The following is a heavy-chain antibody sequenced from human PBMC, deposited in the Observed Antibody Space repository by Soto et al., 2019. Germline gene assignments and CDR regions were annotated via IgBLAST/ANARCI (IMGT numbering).Heavy chain of an antibody. D-gene: IGHD2-2*01. V-gene: IGHV1-69*12. Sequence: QVQLVQSGAEVKKPGSSVKVSCKASGGTFSSYAISWVRQAPGQGLEWMGGIIPIFGTANYAQKFQGRVTITADESMSTAYMELSSLRSEDTAVYYCASALVPAADGELWYGEHFDYWGQGTLVTVSS. CDR2: IIPIFGTA. CDR3: ASALVPAADGELWYGEHFDY. J-gene: IGHJ4*02. CDR1: GGTFSSYA.